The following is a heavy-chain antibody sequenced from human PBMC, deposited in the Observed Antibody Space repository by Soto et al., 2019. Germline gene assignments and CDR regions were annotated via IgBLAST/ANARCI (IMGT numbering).Heavy chain of an antibody. D-gene: IGHD2-2*01. CDR3: ARDPSEGRVGNWFES. J-gene: IGHJ5*01. V-gene: IGHV3-21*01. CDR2: ISMTTSYI. Sequence: EVPLVESGGGLVKPGGSLRLSCAASGFTFSRYGMSWVRQAPGKGLEWVASISMTTSYIYYADSVKGRFSISRDNAKKILYLEMYALRTEDTAVYYCARDPSEGRVGNWFESWGRGTLVTVSS. CDR1: GFTFSRYG.